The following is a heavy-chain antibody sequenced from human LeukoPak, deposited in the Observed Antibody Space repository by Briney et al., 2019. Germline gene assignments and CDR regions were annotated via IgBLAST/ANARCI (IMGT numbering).Heavy chain of an antibody. J-gene: IGHJ4*02. V-gene: IGHV1-2*02. CDR3: ARERGRGYSYGSNPYYFGY. CDR2: INPNSDGT. D-gene: IGHD5-18*01. CDR1: GYTFTGYY. Sequence: ASVKVSCKASGYTFTGYYMHWVRQAPGQGLEWMGWINPNSDGTNYAQKFQGRVTMTRDTSISTAYMELSRLRSDDTAVYYCARERGRGYSYGSNPYYFGYWGQGTLVTVSS.